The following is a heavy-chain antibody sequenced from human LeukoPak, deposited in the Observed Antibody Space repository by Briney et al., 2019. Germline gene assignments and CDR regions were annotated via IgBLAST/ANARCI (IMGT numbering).Heavy chain of an antibody. Sequence: GGSLRLSCAASGFTFSIYWMSWVRQAPGRGLEWVANINQDGSEDYYVDSVKGRFTVSRDNAKNSLYLQMNSLRAEDTAVYYCARSPATGTADYWGQGALVTVSS. CDR1: GFTFSIYW. CDR2: INQDGSED. V-gene: IGHV3-7*01. J-gene: IGHJ4*02. CDR3: ARSPATGTADY. D-gene: IGHD6-13*01.